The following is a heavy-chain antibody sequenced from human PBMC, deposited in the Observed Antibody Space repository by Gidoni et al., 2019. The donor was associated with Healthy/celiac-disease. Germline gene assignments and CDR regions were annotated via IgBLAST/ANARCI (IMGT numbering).Heavy chain of an antibody. Sequence: QVQLQESGPGLVKPSETLSLTCPVSGGSISSYYWSWIRQPPGKGLEWIGYIYYSGSTNYNPSLKSRVTISVDTSKNQFSLKLSSVTAADTAVYYCARDLGSVFGVRNWGQGTLVTVSS. D-gene: IGHD3-3*01. CDR3: ARDLGSVFGVRN. CDR2: IYYSGST. CDR1: GGSISSYY. V-gene: IGHV4-59*01. J-gene: IGHJ4*02.